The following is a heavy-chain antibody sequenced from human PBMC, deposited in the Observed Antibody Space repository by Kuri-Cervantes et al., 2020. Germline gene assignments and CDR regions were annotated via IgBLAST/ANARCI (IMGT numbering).Heavy chain of an antibody. CDR2: ISWNSGSI. J-gene: IGHJ6*02. CDR1: GLTISSYW. D-gene: IGHD6-13*01. CDR3: AKDLIAAAGTGYYYYYYGMDV. Sequence: GGSLRLSCAASGLTISSYWMSWVCQAPGKGLEWVSGISWNSGSIGYADSVKGRFTISRDNAKNSLYLQMNSLRAEDTALYYCAKDLIAAAGTGYYYYYYGMDVWGQGTTVTVSS. V-gene: IGHV3-9*01.